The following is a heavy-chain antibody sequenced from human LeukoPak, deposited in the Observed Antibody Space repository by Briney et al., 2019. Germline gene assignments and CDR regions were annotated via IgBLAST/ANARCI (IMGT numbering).Heavy chain of an antibody. Sequence: PSETRSLTCAVSGGSITSINGWSWVRQPPGKGQEWIGSIYYSGSTYYNPSLKSRVTISVDTSKNQHPLMLNSVSATVTAVYYCARHYGPWGEGTRVSVSS. V-gene: IGHV4-39*01. CDR2: IYYSGST. CDR1: GGSITSING. CDR3: ARHYGP. J-gene: IGHJ4*02. D-gene: IGHD3-10*01.